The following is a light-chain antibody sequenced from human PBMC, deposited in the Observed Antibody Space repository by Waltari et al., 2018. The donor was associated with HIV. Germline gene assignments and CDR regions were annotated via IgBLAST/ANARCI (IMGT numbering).Light chain of an antibody. J-gene: IGKJ2*01. CDR2: GAS. CDR3: QQRTNWPPYT. Sequence: EIVMTQSPATLSVSPGERATLSCRSSQSVSSNLAWYQQKPGQAPRLLIYGASTRATGIPARFSGSGSGTEFTLTISSLEPEDSAVYYCQQRTNWPPYTFGQGTKVEIK. V-gene: IGKV3-15*01. CDR1: QSVSSN.